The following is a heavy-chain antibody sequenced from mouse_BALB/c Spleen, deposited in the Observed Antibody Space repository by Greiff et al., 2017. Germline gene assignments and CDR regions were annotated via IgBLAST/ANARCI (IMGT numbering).Heavy chain of an antibody. CDR1: GFTFSSYA. J-gene: IGHJ2*01. V-gene: IGHV5-9-4*01. D-gene: IGHD4-1*01. CDR3: ARGLTGTGAYYFDD. CDR2: ISSGGSYT. Sequence: DVQLVESGGGLVKPGGSLKLSCAASGFTFSSYAMSWVRQSPEKRLEWVAEISSGGSYTYYPDTVTGRFTISRDNAKNTLYLEMSSLRSEDTAMYYCARGLTGTGAYYFDDWGQGTTLTVSS.